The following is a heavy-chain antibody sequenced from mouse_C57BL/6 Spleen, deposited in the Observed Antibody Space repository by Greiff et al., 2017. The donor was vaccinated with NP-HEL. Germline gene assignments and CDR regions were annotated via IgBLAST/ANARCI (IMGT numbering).Heavy chain of an antibody. V-gene: IGHV1-42*01. Sequence: VHLKESGPELVKPGASVKISCKASGYSFTGYYMNWVKQSPEKSLEWIGEINPITGGTTYNQKFKAKATLTVDKSSSTAYMQLKSLTSEDSAVYYCARGNDYDVAWFAYWGQGTLVTVSA. CDR3: ARGNDYDVAWFAY. J-gene: IGHJ3*01. D-gene: IGHD2-4*01. CDR2: INPITGGT. CDR1: GYSFTGYY.